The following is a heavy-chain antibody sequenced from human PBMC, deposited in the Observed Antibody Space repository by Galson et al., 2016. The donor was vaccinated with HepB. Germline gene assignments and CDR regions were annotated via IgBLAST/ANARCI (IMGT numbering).Heavy chain of an antibody. CDR1: GYTFSTFY. D-gene: IGHD2-2*01. CDR2: INPSGVST. J-gene: IGHJ4*02. Sequence: SVKVSCKASGYTFSTFYVHWVRQAPGQGLEWMGVINPSGVSTSYAQKLQGRVTMTRDTSTNTVHMELSSLRSEDTAIYYCASAGVGPAASFDYWGQGTLVTVSS. CDR3: ASAGVGPAASFDY. V-gene: IGHV1-46*01.